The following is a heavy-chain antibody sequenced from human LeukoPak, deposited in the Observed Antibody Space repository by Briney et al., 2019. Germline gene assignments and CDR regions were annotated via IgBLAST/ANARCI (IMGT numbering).Heavy chain of an antibody. V-gene: IGHV3-30*18. CDR3: AKVNSCGWSRPFDY. D-gene: IGHD6-19*01. J-gene: IGHJ4*02. CDR1: GFTFSNYG. CDR2: ISYDGSNK. Sequence: GGSLRLSCAASGFTFSNYGMHWVRQAPGKGLEWVAVISYDGSNKYYADSVKGRFTISRDESKNTLYLQMNSLRPEDTAVYSCAKVNSCGWSRPFDYWGQGTLVTVSS.